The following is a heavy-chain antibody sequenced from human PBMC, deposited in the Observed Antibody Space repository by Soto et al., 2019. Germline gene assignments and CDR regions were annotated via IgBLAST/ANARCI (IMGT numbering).Heavy chain of an antibody. V-gene: IGHV3-21*01. D-gene: IGHD2-15*01. Sequence: GGSLRLSCAASGFTFSSYSMNWVRQAPGKGLEWVSSISSSSSYIYYADSVKGRFTISRDNAKNSLYLQMNSLRAEDTAVYYCARDGQYCSGGSCYSDYYYYYYMDVWGKGTTVTVSS. J-gene: IGHJ6*03. CDR2: ISSSSSYI. CDR3: ARDGQYCSGGSCYSDYYYYYYMDV. CDR1: GFTFSSYS.